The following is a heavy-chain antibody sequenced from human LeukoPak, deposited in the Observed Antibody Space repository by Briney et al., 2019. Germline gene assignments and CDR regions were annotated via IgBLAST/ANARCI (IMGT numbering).Heavy chain of an antibody. D-gene: IGHD6-19*01. CDR3: ARAPVAASYYFDY. V-gene: IGHV3-33*01. Sequence: PGGSLRLSCAASGFTFSSYVMHWVRQAPGKGLEWVAVIWSDGSNKYYADSVKGRFTTSRDNSKNTLYLQMNTLRAEDTAVYYCARAPVAASYYFDYWGQGTLVTVSS. CDR1: GFTFSSYV. CDR2: IWSDGSNK. J-gene: IGHJ4*02.